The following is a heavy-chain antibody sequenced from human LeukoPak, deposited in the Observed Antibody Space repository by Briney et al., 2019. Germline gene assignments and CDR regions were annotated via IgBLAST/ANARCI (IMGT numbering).Heavy chain of an antibody. CDR2: IFYSGST. D-gene: IGHD2-21*02. J-gene: IGHJ4*02. CDR1: GGSISTYY. CDR3: AGFERISGYCYYFDY. Sequence: SETLSLTCTVSGGSISTYYWSWIRQPPGKGLEWIGYIFYSGSTNYNPSLKSRVTMSVDTSKNQFSLKLSSVTAADTAVYYCAGFERISGYCYYFDYWGQGTLVTVSS. V-gene: IGHV4-59*01.